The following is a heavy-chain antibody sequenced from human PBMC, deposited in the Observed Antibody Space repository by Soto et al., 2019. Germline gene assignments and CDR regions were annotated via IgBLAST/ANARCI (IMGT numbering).Heavy chain of an antibody. D-gene: IGHD5-18*01. J-gene: IGHJ4*02. CDR2: ILPIFGTP. Sequence: QVQLVQSGTEVKKPGSSVKVSCKASGGTFSNSAIIWVRQAPGQGLEWMGGILPIFGTPNYAQKFQGRLAIYADDFSSTAYMELNILRSEDTAVYHCATPAEALDTAMPKGLAHWGQGSLVTVSS. CDR1: GGTFSNSA. V-gene: IGHV1-69*01. CDR3: ATPAEALDTAMPKGLAH.